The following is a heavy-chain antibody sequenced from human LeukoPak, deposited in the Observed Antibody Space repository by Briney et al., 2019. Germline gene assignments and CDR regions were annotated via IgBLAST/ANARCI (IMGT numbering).Heavy chain of an antibody. V-gene: IGHV3-21*01. CDR2: ITSSSGYI. J-gene: IGHJ4*02. Sequence: PGGSLRLSCAASGFTFSTYSMNWVRQAPGKGLEWVSSITSSSGYIYYADSVKGRFTISRDNAKNSLYLQMNSLRAEDTAVYYCARAGIVGALLTHWGQGTLVTVSS. CDR3: ARAGIVGALLTH. D-gene: IGHD1-26*01. CDR1: GFTFSTYS.